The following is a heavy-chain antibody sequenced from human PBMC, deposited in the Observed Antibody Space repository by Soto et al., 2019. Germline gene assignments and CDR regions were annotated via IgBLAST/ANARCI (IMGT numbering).Heavy chain of an antibody. CDR2: ISISSSDR. J-gene: IGHJ4*01. V-gene: IGHV3-21*06. CDR3: VRGMNPLF. Sequence: GGSLRLSCAASGFALRTYTMNWVRQAPGKGLEWVSSISISSSDRYYADSVRGRFTISRDNAKNALYLQMNSLRADDTAVYFCVRGMNPLFGGQGTLVTVSS. CDR1: GFALRTYT.